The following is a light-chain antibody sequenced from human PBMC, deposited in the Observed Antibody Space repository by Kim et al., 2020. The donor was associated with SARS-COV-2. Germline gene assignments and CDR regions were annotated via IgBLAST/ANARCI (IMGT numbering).Light chain of an antibody. CDR3: QQYGISPPT. Sequence: SHGESATPPSRASQSVSSSYLAWYQRKPGQAPRLLIYGTSSRATAIPDRFSGSGSGTDFTLTISRLEPEDFALYYCQQYGISPPTFGQGTRLEIK. J-gene: IGKJ5*01. V-gene: IGKV3-20*01. CDR2: GTS. CDR1: QSVSSSY.